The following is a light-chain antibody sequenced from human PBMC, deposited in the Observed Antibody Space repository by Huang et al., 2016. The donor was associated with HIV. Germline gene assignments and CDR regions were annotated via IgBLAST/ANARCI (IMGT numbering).Light chain of an antibody. V-gene: IGKV3-11*01. CDR2: DAS. Sequence: EIVLTQSPVTLSLSPGERATLSCRASQSVGSYFAWYQQKPGQAPRLLIYDASNRATGIPARFSGSGSGTDFTLSINSLEPEDFAIYYCQQRSNWPRTFGQGTKVEIK. J-gene: IGKJ1*01. CDR3: QQRSNWPRT. CDR1: QSVGSY.